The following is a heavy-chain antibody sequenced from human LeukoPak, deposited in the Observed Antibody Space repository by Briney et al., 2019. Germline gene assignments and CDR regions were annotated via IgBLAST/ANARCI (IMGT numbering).Heavy chain of an antibody. CDR2: IYTSGST. V-gene: IGHV4-61*02. D-gene: IGHD6-13*01. J-gene: IGHJ6*03. Sequence: PSETLSLTCTVSGGSISSGSYYWSWIRQPAGKGLEWIGRIYTSGSTNYNPSLKSRVTISVDTSKNQFSLKLSSVPAADTAVYYCAREYSSSSDYYYYYMDVWGKGTTVTISS. CDR3: AREYSSSSDYYYYYMDV. CDR1: GGSISSGSYY.